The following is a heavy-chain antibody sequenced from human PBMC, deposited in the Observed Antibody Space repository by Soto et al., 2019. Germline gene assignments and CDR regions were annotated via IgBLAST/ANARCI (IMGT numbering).Heavy chain of an antibody. J-gene: IGHJ6*02. CDR1: GFTFSSYS. D-gene: IGHD1-26*01. CDR2: ISSSSSTI. Sequence: PGGSLSLSCAASGFTFSSYSMNWVRPAPGKGLEWVSYISSSSSTIYYVDSVKGRFTIPRDNAKNSLYLQMNSLRDEDTAVYYCARDRAGAQYGLDVWGQGTTVTVSS. V-gene: IGHV3-48*02. CDR3: ARDRAGAQYGLDV.